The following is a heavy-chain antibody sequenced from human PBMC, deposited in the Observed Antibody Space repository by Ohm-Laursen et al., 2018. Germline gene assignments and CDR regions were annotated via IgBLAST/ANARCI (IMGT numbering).Heavy chain of an antibody. CDR2: ISGSGGST. D-gene: IGHD3-22*01. V-gene: IGHV3-23*01. CDR1: GFTFSNYA. J-gene: IGHJ4*02. Sequence: SLRLSCTASGFTFSNYAMNWVRQAPGKGLEWVSAISGSGGSTNYADSVKGRFTISRDNSDNTLSLQMHSLRAEDTAIYYCAKPASYYYDSSGYYGTLDYWGQGTLATVSS. CDR3: AKPASYYYDSSGYYGTLDY.